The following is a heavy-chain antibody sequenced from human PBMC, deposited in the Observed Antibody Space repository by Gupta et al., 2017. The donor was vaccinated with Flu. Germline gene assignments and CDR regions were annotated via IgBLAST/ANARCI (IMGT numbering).Heavy chain of an antibody. CDR3: ARGGRDGYRYWYFDL. CDR1: SSYD. V-gene: IGHV3-13*01. Sequence: SSYDMHWVRQATGKGLEWVSAIGTAGDTYYPGSVKGRFTISRENAKNSLYLQMNSLRAGDTAVYYCARGGRDGYRYWYFDLWGRGTLVTVSP. J-gene: IGHJ2*01. D-gene: IGHD5-12*01. CDR2: IGTAGDT.